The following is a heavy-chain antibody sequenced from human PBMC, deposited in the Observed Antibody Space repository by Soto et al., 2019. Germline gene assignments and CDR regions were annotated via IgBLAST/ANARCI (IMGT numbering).Heavy chain of an antibody. D-gene: IGHD2-15*01. CDR3: AKGYCSGGSCAGLKTKLYNWFDP. V-gene: IGHV3-23*01. Sequence: GGPLRLSCAASGFTFSSYAMSWVRQAPGKGLEWVSAISGSGGSTYYADSVKGRFTISRDNSKNTLYLQMNSLRAEDTAVYYCAKGYCSGGSCAGLKTKLYNWFDPWGQGTLVTVSS. CDR1: GFTFSSYA. CDR2: ISGSGGST. J-gene: IGHJ5*02.